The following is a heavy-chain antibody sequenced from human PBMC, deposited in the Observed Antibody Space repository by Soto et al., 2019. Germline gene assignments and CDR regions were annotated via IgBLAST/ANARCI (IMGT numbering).Heavy chain of an antibody. CDR1: GGSISSYY. D-gene: IGHD4-17*01. V-gene: IGHV4-59*01. CDR2: IYYSGKT. J-gene: IGHJ4*02. CDR3: ATMGTPVTGLYYFDY. Sequence: SETLSLTCTVSGGSISSYYWSWIRQPPGKGLEWIGYIYYSGKTYYNPSLKSRVTISVDTSKNQFSLKLTSVTAADTAVYYCATMGTPVTGLYYFDYWGQGTLVTVS.